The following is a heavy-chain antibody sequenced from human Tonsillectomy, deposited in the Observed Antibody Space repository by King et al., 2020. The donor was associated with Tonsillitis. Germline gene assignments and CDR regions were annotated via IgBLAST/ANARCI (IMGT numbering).Heavy chain of an antibody. J-gene: IGHJ4*02. CDR3: ATAPSLVPFDY. CDR2: IYPGDSDT. Sequence: QLVQSGAEVKKPGESLKISCKASGYTFTNHWIGWVRQMPGKGLQWIGIIYPGDSDTKYSPSFQGQVTISADKSITTAYLQWSSLKASDTAMYYCATAPSLVPFDYWGQGTLVTVSS. D-gene: IGHD6-13*01. CDR1: GYTFTNHW. V-gene: IGHV5-51*01.